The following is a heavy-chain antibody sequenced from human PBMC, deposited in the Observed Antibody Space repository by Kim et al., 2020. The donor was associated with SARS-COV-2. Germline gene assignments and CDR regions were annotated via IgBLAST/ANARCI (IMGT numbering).Heavy chain of an antibody. D-gene: IGHD1-26*01. V-gene: IGHV3-7*01. Sequence: YVDSVKGRFTISRDNAKNSLYLQMNSLRAEDTAVYYCAREATRGSYVLDYWGQGTLVTVSS. J-gene: IGHJ4*02. CDR3: AREATRGSYVLDY.